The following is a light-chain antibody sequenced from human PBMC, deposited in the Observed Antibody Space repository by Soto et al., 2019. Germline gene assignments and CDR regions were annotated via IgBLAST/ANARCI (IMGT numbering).Light chain of an antibody. J-gene: IGKJ1*01. Sequence: DIQMTQSPSTLYASVGDKVTITCRASQSISSWLAWYQQKPGKAPNLLIYKASTLESGVPSRFSGSGSGTEFTLTISSLQPDDFATYFCQQYDSYPPWTFGQGTKVEIK. V-gene: IGKV1-5*03. CDR3: QQYDSYPPWT. CDR1: QSISSW. CDR2: KAS.